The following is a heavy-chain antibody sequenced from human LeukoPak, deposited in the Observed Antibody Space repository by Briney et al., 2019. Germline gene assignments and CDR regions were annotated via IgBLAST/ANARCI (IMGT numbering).Heavy chain of an antibody. V-gene: IGHV3-30*02. CDR3: AKDGVRGVIRHYYYMDV. CDR2: IRYDGSNK. J-gene: IGHJ6*03. Sequence: PGGSLRLSCAASGFTFSSYGMHWVRQAPGKGLEWVAFIRYDGSNKYYADSVKGRFTISRDNSKNTLYLQMNSLRAEDAAVYYCAKDGVRGVIRHYYYMDVWGKGTTVTISS. CDR1: GFTFSSYG. D-gene: IGHD3-10*01.